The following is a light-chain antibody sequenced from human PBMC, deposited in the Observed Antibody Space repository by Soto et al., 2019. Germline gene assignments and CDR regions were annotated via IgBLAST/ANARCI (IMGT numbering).Light chain of an antibody. CDR2: VAS. CDR1: QSVSSSY. CDR3: LHDGGTPFN. Sequence: EIVLTQDPGTLALSPGDRATLSCRASQSVSSSYLAWYQQKPGQAPRLLIYVASSRATGIPDRFSRSGSGTDFALTIGRLEPGDFAVYHCLHDGGTPFNFCPGTRLDIK. J-gene: IGKJ5*01. V-gene: IGKV3-20*01.